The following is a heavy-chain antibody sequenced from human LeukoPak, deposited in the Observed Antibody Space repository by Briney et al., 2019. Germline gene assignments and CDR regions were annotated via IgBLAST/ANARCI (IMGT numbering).Heavy chain of an antibody. D-gene: IGHD3-16*01. Sequence: GGSLRLSCAASGFTFSSYAMSWVRQAPGKGLEWVSAISGSGGSTYYADSVKGRFTISRDNSKNTLYLQMNSLRAEDTAVYHCAKDYGGNDAFDIWGQGTMVTVSS. CDR2: ISGSGGST. CDR1: GFTFSSYA. J-gene: IGHJ3*02. V-gene: IGHV3-23*01. CDR3: AKDYGGNDAFDI.